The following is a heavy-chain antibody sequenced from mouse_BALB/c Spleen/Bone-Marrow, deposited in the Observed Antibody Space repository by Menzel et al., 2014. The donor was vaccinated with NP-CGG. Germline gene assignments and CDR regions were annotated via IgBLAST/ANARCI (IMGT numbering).Heavy chain of an antibody. Sequence: QVTLKVCGPELVKPGASVKIPCKASGYAFSSSWMNWVKRRPGQGLEWIGRIYPGDGDTKYNGKFKGKATLTADKSSSTAYMQLSSLTSVDSAVYFCARSDGYRDMDYWGQGTSVTVSS. V-gene: IGHV1-82*01. D-gene: IGHD2-3*01. CDR2: IYPGDGDT. CDR1: GYAFSSSW. CDR3: ARSDGYRDMDY. J-gene: IGHJ4*01.